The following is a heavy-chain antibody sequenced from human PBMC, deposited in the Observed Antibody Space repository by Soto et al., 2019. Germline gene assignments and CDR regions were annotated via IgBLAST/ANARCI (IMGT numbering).Heavy chain of an antibody. D-gene: IGHD2-15*01. J-gene: IGHJ6*02. CDR1: GFTFRSYS. CDR3: AREGWPLLQTGMDV. Sequence: EVQLVESGGGLKQPGGSLRLSCAASGFTFRSYSMNWFRQAPGKGLEWVSYISSSNRTINYADSVKGRFIISRDNAKNSLYLQMHSLRDEDTAVYYCAREGWPLLQTGMDVWDQGTTVTVSS. V-gene: IGHV3-48*02. CDR2: ISSSNRTI.